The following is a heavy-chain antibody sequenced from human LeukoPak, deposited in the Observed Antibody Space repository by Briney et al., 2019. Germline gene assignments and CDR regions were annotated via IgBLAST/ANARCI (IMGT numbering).Heavy chain of an antibody. D-gene: IGHD3-10*01. CDR3: TRTPRYYGSGSYYKKFDY. J-gene: IGHJ4*02. CDR2: IRSKAYGGTT. Sequence: GRSLRLSCTASGFTFGDYAMSWVRQAPGKGLEWVGFIRSKAYGGTTEYAASVKGRFTISRDDSKSIAYLQVNSLKTEDTAVYYCTRTPRYYGSGSYYKKFDYWGQGTLVTVSS. CDR1: GFTFGDYA. V-gene: IGHV3-49*04.